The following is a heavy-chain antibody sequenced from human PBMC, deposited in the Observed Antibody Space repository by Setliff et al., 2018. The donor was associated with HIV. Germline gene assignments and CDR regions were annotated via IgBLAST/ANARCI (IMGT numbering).Heavy chain of an antibody. J-gene: IGHJ4*02. V-gene: IGHV3-7*03. CDR1: GLPFYNYW. CDR2: IKQDGSDM. D-gene: IGHD6-19*01. CDR3: VKDELGSYSSGWFFDQ. Sequence: GGSLRLSCVASGLPFYNYWMTWLRRAPGRGLEWVANIKQDGSDMHYIESVKGRFTIFRDNAKNSVFLQMNSLRAEDTAVYYCVKDELGSYSSGWFFDQWGQGTLITVSS.